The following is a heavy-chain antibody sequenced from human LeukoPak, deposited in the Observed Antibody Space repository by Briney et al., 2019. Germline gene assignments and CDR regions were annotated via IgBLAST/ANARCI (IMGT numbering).Heavy chain of an antibody. CDR1: GFTFTSFS. V-gene: IGHV3-21*01. Sequence: PGGSLRLSCAASGFTFTSFSFNWVRQAPGKGLEWVSSINTRSSYIWYADSVKGRFTISRDNTQNSLYLQMNSLRVEVTAVYYCVRELSGSGNVYYFDHWGQGTLVTVSS. CDR3: VRELSGSGNVYYFDH. CDR2: INTRSSYI. D-gene: IGHD6-19*01. J-gene: IGHJ4*02.